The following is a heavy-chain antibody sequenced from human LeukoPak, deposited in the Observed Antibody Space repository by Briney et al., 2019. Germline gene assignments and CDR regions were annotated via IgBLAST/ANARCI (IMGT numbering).Heavy chain of an antibody. V-gene: IGHV3-64*01. J-gene: IGHJ4*02. Sequence: GGSLRLSCAASGFTFSSYAMHWVRQAPGEGLEYVSAISSNGGSTYYANSVKGRFTISRDNSKNTLYLQMGSLRAEDMAVYYCARSGYSYGPRLYFDYWGQGTLVTVFS. D-gene: IGHD5-18*01. CDR3: ARSGYSYGPRLYFDY. CDR1: GFTFSSYA. CDR2: ISSNGGST.